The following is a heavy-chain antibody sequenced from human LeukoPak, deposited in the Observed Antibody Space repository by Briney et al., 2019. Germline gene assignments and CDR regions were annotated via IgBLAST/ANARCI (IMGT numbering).Heavy chain of an antibody. V-gene: IGHV3-73*01. D-gene: IGHD2-15*01. Sequence: GGSLNLPCAGFGFIFSDCAIHWVRQASGKGLEWVGRIDTRDKGSATAYAASVRGRFAISRDDSESTAYLQMTGLKTEDTAVYFCTRDGGSWSHLDYWGQGALVTVSS. CDR3: TRDGGSWSHLDY. J-gene: IGHJ4*02. CDR2: IDTRDKGSAT. CDR1: GFIFSDCA.